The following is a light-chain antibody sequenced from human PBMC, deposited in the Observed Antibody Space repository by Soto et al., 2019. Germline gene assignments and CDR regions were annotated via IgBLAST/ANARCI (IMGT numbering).Light chain of an antibody. Sequence: QSVLTQPPSVSATPGQGVTLSCSGGDSNIGSTAVNWYQQLPGTAPKLLIYSSNQRPSGVPDRISGSKSGTSASLAISGLQSEHEADYYCAAWDDDLHVWLFGGGTKLTVL. J-gene: IGLJ3*02. CDR1: DSNIGSTA. CDR3: AAWDDDLHVWL. V-gene: IGLV1-44*01. CDR2: SSN.